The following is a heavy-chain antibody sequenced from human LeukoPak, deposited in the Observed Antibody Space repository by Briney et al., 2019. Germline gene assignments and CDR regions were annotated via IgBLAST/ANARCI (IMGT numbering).Heavy chain of an antibody. CDR3: AKMWDHMITFGGVIALHS. V-gene: IGHV3-30*02. Sequence: GGSLRLSCAASGYTFSSYGMHWVRQAPGKGLEWVAFIRYDGSNKYYADSVKGRFTISRDNSKNTLYLQMNSLRAEDTAVYYCAKMWDHMITFGGVIALHSWGQGTLVTVSS. D-gene: IGHD3-16*02. J-gene: IGHJ4*02. CDR2: IRYDGSNK. CDR1: GYTFSSYG.